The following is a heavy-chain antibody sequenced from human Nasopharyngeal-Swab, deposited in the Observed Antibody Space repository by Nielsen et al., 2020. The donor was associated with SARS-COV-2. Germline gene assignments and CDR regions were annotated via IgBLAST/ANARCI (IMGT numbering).Heavy chain of an antibody. V-gene: IGHV3-33*01. Sequence: WIRQPPGKGLEWVAVIWYDGSNKYYADSVKGRFTISRDNSKNTLYLQMNSLRAEDTAVYYCAREVDIVATNFDYWGQGTLVTVSS. CDR2: IWYDGSNK. CDR3: AREVDIVATNFDY. J-gene: IGHJ4*02. D-gene: IGHD5-12*01.